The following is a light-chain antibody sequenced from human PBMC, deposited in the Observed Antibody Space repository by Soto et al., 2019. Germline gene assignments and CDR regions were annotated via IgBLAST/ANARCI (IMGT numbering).Light chain of an antibody. V-gene: IGKV3-20*01. CDR3: QHYGTSPIT. CDR2: GAS. Sequence: IVLTQSPGTLSLSPGDRATLSCWASQSVGNRVAWYQQKPGQAPRLLISGASSRATGIPDRFSGSGSATDFTLTISRLDPEDFAVYYCQHYGTSPITFGQGTRLEIK. J-gene: IGKJ5*01. CDR1: QSVGNR.